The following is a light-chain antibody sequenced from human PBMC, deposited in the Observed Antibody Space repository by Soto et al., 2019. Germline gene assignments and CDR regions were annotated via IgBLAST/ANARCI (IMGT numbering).Light chain of an antibody. CDR3: QQYNSWLT. V-gene: IGKV3-15*01. Sequence: EIVMTQSPATLSVSPGDRATLSCRASQSVSSNLAWYQQKPGQAPRLLIYGASTRATGIPARFSGSGSGTEFTLTISSLQSEDFAVYYCQQYNSWLTFGGGTKVEI. CDR1: QSVSSN. CDR2: GAS. J-gene: IGKJ4*01.